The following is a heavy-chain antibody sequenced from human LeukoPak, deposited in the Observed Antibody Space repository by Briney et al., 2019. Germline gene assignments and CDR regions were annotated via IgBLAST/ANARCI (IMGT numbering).Heavy chain of an antibody. D-gene: IGHD2-21*01. Sequence: GGSLRLSCAASGFTFSSYSMNWVRQAPGKGLEWVSSISSSSSYIYYADSVKGRFTISRDNAKNSLYLQMNSLRAEDTAVYYCATCGGDCMKYFQHWGQGTLVTVSS. V-gene: IGHV3-21*01. J-gene: IGHJ1*01. CDR3: ATCGGDCMKYFQH. CDR2: ISSSSSYI. CDR1: GFTFSSYS.